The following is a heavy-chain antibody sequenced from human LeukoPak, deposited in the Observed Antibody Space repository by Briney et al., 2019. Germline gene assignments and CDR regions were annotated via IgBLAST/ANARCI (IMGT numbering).Heavy chain of an antibody. Sequence: GGSLRLSCAASGFTFSNAWMSWVRQAPGKGLEWVGLIKSKIDGETTGYAAPVKGRFTISRDDSKNMLYLQMNSLKTEDTAVYYCTTELGLSFGVRYFDHWGQGTSATVSS. CDR3: TTELGLSFGVRYFDH. V-gene: IGHV3-15*01. D-gene: IGHD3-10*01. J-gene: IGHJ4*02. CDR2: IKSKIDGETT. CDR1: GFTFSNAW.